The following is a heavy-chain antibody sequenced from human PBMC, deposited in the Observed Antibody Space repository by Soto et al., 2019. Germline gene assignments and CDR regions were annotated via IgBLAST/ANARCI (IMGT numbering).Heavy chain of an antibody. J-gene: IGHJ4*02. CDR1: GGSISSGGYY. V-gene: IGHV4-31*03. Sequence: KPSETLSLTCTVSGGSISSGGYYWSWIRQHPGKGLEWIGYIYYSGSTYYNPSLKSRVTISVDTSKNQFSLKLSSVTAADTAVYYCARTDAVHIPPFFDYWGQGTLVTDSS. CDR3: ARTDAVHIPPFFDY. CDR2: IYYSGST.